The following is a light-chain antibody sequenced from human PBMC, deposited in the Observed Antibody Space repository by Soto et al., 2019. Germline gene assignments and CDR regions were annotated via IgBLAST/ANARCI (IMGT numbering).Light chain of an antibody. V-gene: IGKV3-15*01. CDR2: DTS. J-gene: IGKJ4*02. CDR3: QPYNSWPLT. Sequence: IVLTQSPGALSLSPGDTATLSCRASQSLGSDLAWYQHKPGQTPRLLIYDTSTRATGVPTRFSGSRSGAEFTLTIISLQSEEFAVYYCQPYNSWPLTFGGGTKVDIK. CDR1: QSLGSD.